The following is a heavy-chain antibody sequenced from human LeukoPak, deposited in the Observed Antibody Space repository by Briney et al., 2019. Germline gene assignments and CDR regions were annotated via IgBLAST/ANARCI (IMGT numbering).Heavy chain of an antibody. CDR3: AGTPNYYDSSGYGSFQH. J-gene: IGHJ1*01. Sequence: SETLSLTCTVSGGSISSYYWSWIRQPPGKGLEWIGYIYYSGSTNYNPSLKSRVTISVDTSKNQFSLKLSSVTAADTAVYYCAGTPNYYDSSGYGSFQHWGQGTLVTVSS. CDR1: GGSISSYY. V-gene: IGHV4-59*08. CDR2: IYYSGST. D-gene: IGHD3-22*01.